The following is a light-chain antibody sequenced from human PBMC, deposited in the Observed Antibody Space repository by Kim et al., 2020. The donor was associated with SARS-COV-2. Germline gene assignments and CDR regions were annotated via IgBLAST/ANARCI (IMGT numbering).Light chain of an antibody. CDR3: QHRNGWPLT. J-gene: IGKJ4*01. CDR1: QNIKTS. Sequence: LSPRETATLSCKASQNIKTSLAWYQHTPGQAPRLLIYDASYRATGIPPRFSGSGSGTDFTLSISNLEPEDFAVYCCQHRNGWPLTFGGGTKVDIK. CDR2: DAS. V-gene: IGKV3-11*01.